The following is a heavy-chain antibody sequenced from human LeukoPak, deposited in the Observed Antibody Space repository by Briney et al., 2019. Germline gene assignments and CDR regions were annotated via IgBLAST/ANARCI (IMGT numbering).Heavy chain of an antibody. CDR2: IGYDGSNK. D-gene: IGHD3-10*01. V-gene: IGHV3-33*01. Sequence: GRSLRLSCAASGFIFSSYGMHWVRQAPGKGLEWVAVIGYDGSNKYYADSVKGRFTISRDNSKNTLYLQMNSLRAEDTAVYYCARAYYYDSGTYDFDYWGQGTLVTVSS. CDR3: ARAYYYDSGTYDFDY. CDR1: GFIFSSYG. J-gene: IGHJ4*02.